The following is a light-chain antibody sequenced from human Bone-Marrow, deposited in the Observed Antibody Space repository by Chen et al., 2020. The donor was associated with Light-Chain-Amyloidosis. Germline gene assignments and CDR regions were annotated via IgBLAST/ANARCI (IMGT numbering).Light chain of an antibody. CDR2: RDT. V-gene: IGLV3-25*03. Sequence: SYELTQPPSVAVSPGQTASITCSGEDLPTKYAYWYQQKPGQAPVLVIHRDTERPSGLSERFSGSSAGTTATLTISGVQAEAEADYHCQSADSRGTYEVIFGGGTKLTVL. CDR3: QSADSRGTYEVI. J-gene: IGLJ2*01. CDR1: DLPTKY.